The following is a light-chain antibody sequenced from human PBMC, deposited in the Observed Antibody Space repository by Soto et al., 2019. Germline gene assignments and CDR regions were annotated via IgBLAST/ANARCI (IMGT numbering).Light chain of an antibody. CDR3: TSYAGGNNV. CDR1: SSDVGGYNY. J-gene: IGLJ1*01. V-gene: IGLV2-8*01. Sequence: QSVLTQPPSASGSPGQSVTISCTGTSSDVGGYNYVSWYQQHPGKVPKLMVYEVNKLPSGVPDRFSGSKSGNTASLTVSGLQAEDEADYYCTSYAGGNNVFGTGTKLTVL. CDR2: EVN.